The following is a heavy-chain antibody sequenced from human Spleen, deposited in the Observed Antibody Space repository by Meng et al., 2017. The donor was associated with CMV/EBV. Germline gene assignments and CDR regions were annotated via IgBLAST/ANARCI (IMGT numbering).Heavy chain of an antibody. CDR3: ARESGYYDSSGYLKGWFDP. CDR1: ISSGGYY. V-gene: IGHV4-31*02. Sequence: ISSGGYYWSWIRQHPGKGLEWIGYIYSSGSTYYNPSLKSRVTISVDTSKNQFSLKLSSVTAADTAVYYCARESGYYDSSGYLKGWFDPWGQGTLVTVSS. CDR2: IYSSGST. J-gene: IGHJ5*02. D-gene: IGHD3-22*01.